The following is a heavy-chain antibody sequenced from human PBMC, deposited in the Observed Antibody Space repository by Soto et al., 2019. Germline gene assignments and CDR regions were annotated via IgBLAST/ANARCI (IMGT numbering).Heavy chain of an antibody. CDR1: GYTFTSYD. D-gene: IGHD6-13*01. CDR3: AKSLYSSSWYGDAFDI. J-gene: IGHJ3*02. Sequence: ASVKVSCKASGYTFTSYDINWVRQATGQGLEWMGWVNPNSGNTGYAQKFQGRVTMTRNTSISTAYMELSSLRSEDTAVYYCAKSLYSSSWYGDAFDIWGQGTMVTVSS. CDR2: VNPNSGNT. V-gene: IGHV1-8*01.